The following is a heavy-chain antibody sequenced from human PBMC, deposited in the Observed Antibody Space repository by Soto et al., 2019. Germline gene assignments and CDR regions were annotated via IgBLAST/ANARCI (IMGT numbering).Heavy chain of an antibody. V-gene: IGHV3-21*06. CDR3: ARVRSTGSGYFDY. Sequence: GSLRLSCAASDFTFSIYTMTWVRQAPGKGLEWVSSISDSSSYIYYADSVKGRFTISRDNAKNALYLQMNSLRPEDTAVYYCARVRSTGSGYFDYWGPGTLVTVSS. CDR2: ISDSSSYI. D-gene: IGHD1-1*01. J-gene: IGHJ4*02. CDR1: DFTFSIYT.